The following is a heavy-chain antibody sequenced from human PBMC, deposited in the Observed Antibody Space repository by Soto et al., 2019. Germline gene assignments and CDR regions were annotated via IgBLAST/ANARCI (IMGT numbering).Heavy chain of an antibody. V-gene: IGHV2-5*02. J-gene: IGHJ4*02. CDR2: INWDDDR. D-gene: IGHD3-22*01. CDR1: GFSLSTGGVG. CDR3: AHRRNFYNNSGLDY. Sequence: QITLKESGPPLVKPTQTLTLTCTLSGFSLSTGGVGVSWIRQPPGKALEWLAHINWDDDRRYNPSLRGRLTIIKDTSKNQVVLTMTNVDPVDTATYYCAHRRNFYNNSGLDYWGQGTLVTVSS.